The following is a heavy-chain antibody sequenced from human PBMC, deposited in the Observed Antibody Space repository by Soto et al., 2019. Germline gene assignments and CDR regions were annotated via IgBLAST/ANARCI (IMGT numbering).Heavy chain of an antibody. CDR1: GGSINNSSYS. D-gene: IGHD2-2*01. Sequence: QLQLQESGPGLVKPSETLSLTCTVSGGSINNSSYSWGWIRQPPGKGLEWIGTFYYSGSTYYNPSLKSRVTISVDTSKNQFSLKLSSVTAADTAVYYCARLHGYCISTSCYGYYAMDVWGQGTTVTVSS. CDR3: ARLHGYCISTSCYGYYAMDV. V-gene: IGHV4-39*01. J-gene: IGHJ6*02. CDR2: FYYSGST.